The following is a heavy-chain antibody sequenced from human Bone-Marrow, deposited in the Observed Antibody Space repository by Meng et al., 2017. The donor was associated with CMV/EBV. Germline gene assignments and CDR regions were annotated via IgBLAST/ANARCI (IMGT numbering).Heavy chain of an antibody. CDR1: FTFSSYS. CDR3: ARQEEYSSGWARPYFDY. V-gene: IGHV3-21*01. Sequence: FTFSSYSMNWVRQAPGKGLEWVSSISSSSSYIYYADSVKGRFTISRDNAKNSLYLQMNSLRAEDTAVYYCARQEEYSSGWARPYFDYWGQGTLVTVSS. CDR2: ISSSSSYI. D-gene: IGHD6-19*01. J-gene: IGHJ4*02.